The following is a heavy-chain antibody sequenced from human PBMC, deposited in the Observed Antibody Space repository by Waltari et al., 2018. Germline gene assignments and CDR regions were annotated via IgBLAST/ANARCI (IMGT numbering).Heavy chain of an antibody. Sequence: QVQLVQSGAEVQKPGASLNISCKASGYPFTSYSMHWVRQAPGQGLEWMGIINPTGGSTTYAQKYQGRVTMTRDTSTSTVYMELSSLRSEDTAVYYCARRKGSTWYLDYWGQGTLVTVSS. V-gene: IGHV1-46*01. D-gene: IGHD6-13*01. J-gene: IGHJ4*02. CDR1: GYPFTSYS. CDR2: INPTGGST. CDR3: ARRKGSTWYLDY.